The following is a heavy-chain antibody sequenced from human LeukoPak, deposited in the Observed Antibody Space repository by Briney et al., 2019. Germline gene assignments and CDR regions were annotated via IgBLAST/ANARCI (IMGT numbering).Heavy chain of an antibody. CDR3: AKGGSSPTLGGFDY. CDR2: IRYDGSNK. V-gene: IGHV3-30*02. J-gene: IGHJ4*02. D-gene: IGHD6-13*01. Sequence: PGGSLRLSCAASGFTFSSYGMHWVRQAPGKGLEWVAFIRYDGSNKYYADSVKGRFTISRDNSKSTLYLQMNSLRAEDTAVYYCAKGGSSPTLGGFDYWGQGTLVTVSS. CDR1: GFTFSSYG.